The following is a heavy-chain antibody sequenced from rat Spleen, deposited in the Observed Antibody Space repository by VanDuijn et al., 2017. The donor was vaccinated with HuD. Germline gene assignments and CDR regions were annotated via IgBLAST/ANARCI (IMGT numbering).Heavy chain of an antibody. CDR3: TRGEQPYYYVMDA. CDR2: IAFDGIGT. D-gene: IGHD3-4*01. V-gene: IGHV5-7*01. J-gene: IGHJ4*01. Sequence: EVQLVESGGGLVQPGRSLKLSCAASGFTFSDYYMAWVRQAPTKGLEWVATIAFDGIGTYYRDSVKGRFTISRDNAKTTLYLQMNSLRSEDTATYYCTRGEQPYYYVMDAWGQGASVTVSS. CDR1: GFTFSDYY.